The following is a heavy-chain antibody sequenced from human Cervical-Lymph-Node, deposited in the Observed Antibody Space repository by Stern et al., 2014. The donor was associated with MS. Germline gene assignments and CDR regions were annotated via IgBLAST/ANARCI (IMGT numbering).Heavy chain of an antibody. CDR2: SYPGDTDT. J-gene: IGHJ3*02. CDR1: GYSFTSYW. CDR3: ANPEVVPDAFDI. Sequence: EEQLVESGAEVKKPGESLKISCKGSGYSFTSYWIGWVRQLPGKGLEWVGISYPGDTDTRYSPSFQGQVTISADKSISTAYLQWSSLKASDTAMYYCANPEVVPDAFDIWGQGTMVTVSS. V-gene: IGHV5-51*01. D-gene: IGHD2-15*01.